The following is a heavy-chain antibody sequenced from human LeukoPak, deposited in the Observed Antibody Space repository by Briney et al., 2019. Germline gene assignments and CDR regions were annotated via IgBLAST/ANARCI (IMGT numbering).Heavy chain of an antibody. D-gene: IGHD3-22*01. CDR1: GFTFSSYS. CDR2: ISSSSSTI. V-gene: IGHV3-48*04. J-gene: IGHJ3*02. CDR3: ARSMMTDAFDI. Sequence: GGSLRLSCAASGFTFSSYSMNWVRQAPGKGLEWVSYISSSSSTIYYADSVKGRFTISRDNAKNSLYLQMNSLRAEDTAVYYCARSMMTDAFDIWGQGTMVTVSS.